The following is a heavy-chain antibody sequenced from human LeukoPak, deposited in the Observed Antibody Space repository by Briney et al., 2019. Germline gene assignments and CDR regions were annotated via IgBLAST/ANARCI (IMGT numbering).Heavy chain of an antibody. J-gene: IGHJ4*02. CDR3: ARGRGQQHTSH. V-gene: IGHV3-11*01. D-gene: IGHD6-13*01. Sequence: GGLRLSCAASGFSFGDDYMSWIRQAPGKGPEWVAYIKRDASDIYYADSVKGRFTISRDNSKNSLFLHMDSLRVEDSAVYYCARGRGQQHTSHWGQGTLVTVSS. CDR1: GFSFGDDY. CDR2: IKRDASDI.